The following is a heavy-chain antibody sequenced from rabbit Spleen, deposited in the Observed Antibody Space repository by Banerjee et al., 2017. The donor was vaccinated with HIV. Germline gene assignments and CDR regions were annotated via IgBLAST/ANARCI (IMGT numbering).Heavy chain of an antibody. CDR3: ARDLVGVIGWNFYL. Sequence: QSLEESGGGLVKPGGTLTLTCKASGISFGISDYMCWVRQAPGKGLEWIACINAATGRPVYATWAKGRFTISRTSSTTVTLRMTSLTAADTATYFCARDLVGVIGWNFYLWGPGTLVTVS. CDR2: INAATGRP. CDR1: GISFGISDY. V-gene: IGHV1S40*01. D-gene: IGHD1-1*01. J-gene: IGHJ4*01.